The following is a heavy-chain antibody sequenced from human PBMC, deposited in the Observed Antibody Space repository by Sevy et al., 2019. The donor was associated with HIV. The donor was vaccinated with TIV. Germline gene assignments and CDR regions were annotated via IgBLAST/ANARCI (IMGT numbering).Heavy chain of an antibody. V-gene: IGHV3-23*01. Sequence: GGSLRLSCAASGFTFSKYSMSWVRQPPGKWLEWVSTLSLGCGEINYADSVKGRFTISRDNSKSSVYLQMNNLRPEDTTVYYCAREGCTKPHDYWGQGTLVTVSS. CDR2: LSLGCGEI. CDR1: GFTFSKYS. J-gene: IGHJ4*02. CDR3: AREGCTKPHDY. D-gene: IGHD2-8*01.